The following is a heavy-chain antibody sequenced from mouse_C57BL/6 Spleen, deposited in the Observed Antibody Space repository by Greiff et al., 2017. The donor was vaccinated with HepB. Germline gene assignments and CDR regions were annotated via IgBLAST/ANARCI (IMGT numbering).Heavy chain of an antibody. CDR1: GFTFSDFY. Sequence: EVQLVESGGGLVQSGRSLRLSCATSGFTFSDFYMEWVRQAPGKGLEWIAASRNKANDYTTEYSASVKGRFIVSRDTSQSILYLQMNALRAEDTAIYYCARDADAGAMDYWGQGTSVTVSS. CDR2: SRNKANDYTT. V-gene: IGHV7-1*01. CDR3: ARDADAGAMDY. J-gene: IGHJ4*01.